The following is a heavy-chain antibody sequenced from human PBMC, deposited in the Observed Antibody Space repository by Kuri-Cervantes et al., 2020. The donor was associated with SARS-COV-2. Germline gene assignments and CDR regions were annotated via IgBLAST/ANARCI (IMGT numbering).Heavy chain of an antibody. CDR3: ARERYSSGSAFDI. CDR2: IYTSGST. Sequence: ESLKISCTVSGGSISSYYWSWIRQPAGKGLEWIGRIYTSGSTNYNPSLKSRVTMSVDTSKNQFSLKLSSVTAADTAVYYCARERYSSGSAFDIWGQGTMVPSPQ. V-gene: IGHV4-4*07. J-gene: IGHJ3*02. D-gene: IGHD6-19*01. CDR1: GGSISSYY.